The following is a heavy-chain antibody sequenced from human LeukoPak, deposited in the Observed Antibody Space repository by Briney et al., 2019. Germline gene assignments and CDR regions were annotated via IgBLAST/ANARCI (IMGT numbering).Heavy chain of an antibody. Sequence: ASVKVSCKASGGTFSSYAISWVRQAPGQGLEWMGGIIPILGTTNYAQKFQGRVTITADISRSTAYMELSSLRSEDTAVYFCARSYYDGSAYYPNPEWGQGTLVTVSS. J-gene: IGHJ4*02. CDR2: IIPILGTT. D-gene: IGHD3-22*01. CDR3: ARSYYDGSAYYPNPE. CDR1: GGTFSSYA. V-gene: IGHV1-69*06.